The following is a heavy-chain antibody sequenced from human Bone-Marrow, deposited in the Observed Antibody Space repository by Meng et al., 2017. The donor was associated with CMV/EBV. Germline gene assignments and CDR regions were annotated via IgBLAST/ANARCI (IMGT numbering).Heavy chain of an antibody. CDR3: ARTRAKWLRFWTVDYFDY. J-gene: IGHJ4*02. CDR1: GFTFSSYS. D-gene: IGHD5-12*01. CDR2: ISSSSSYI. V-gene: IGHV3-21*01. Sequence: GESLKISCAASGFTFSSYSMNWVRQAPGKGLEWVSSISSSSSYIYYADSVKGRFTISRDNAKNSLYLQMNSLRAEDTAVYYCARTRAKWLRFWTVDYFDYWGQGTLVTVSS.